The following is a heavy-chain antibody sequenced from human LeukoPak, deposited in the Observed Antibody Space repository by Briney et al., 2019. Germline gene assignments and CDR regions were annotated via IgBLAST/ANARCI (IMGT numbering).Heavy chain of an antibody. Sequence: GGSLRLSCAASGFTFSSYSMNWVRQAPGKGLEWVSSISSSSSYIYYADSVKGRFTIPRDNAKNSLYLQMNSLRAEDTAVYYCARDHEYYDFWSGYYLDYWGQGTLVTVSS. V-gene: IGHV3-21*01. J-gene: IGHJ4*02. CDR3: ARDHEYYDFWSGYYLDY. CDR2: ISSSSSYI. CDR1: GFTFSSYS. D-gene: IGHD3-3*01.